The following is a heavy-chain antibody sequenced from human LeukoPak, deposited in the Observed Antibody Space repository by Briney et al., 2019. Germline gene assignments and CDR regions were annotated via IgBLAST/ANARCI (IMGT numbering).Heavy chain of an antibody. V-gene: IGHV4-59*11. Sequence: PSETLSLTCTVSGGSISSHYWSWIRQPPGKGLEWIGYIYYSGSTNYNPSLKSRVTISVDTSKNQFSLRLSSVTAADTAVYYRARDYIAAAGYYYYYYMDVWGKGTTVTVSS. CDR2: IYYSGST. D-gene: IGHD6-13*01. CDR1: GGSISSHY. J-gene: IGHJ6*03. CDR3: ARDYIAAAGYYYYYYMDV.